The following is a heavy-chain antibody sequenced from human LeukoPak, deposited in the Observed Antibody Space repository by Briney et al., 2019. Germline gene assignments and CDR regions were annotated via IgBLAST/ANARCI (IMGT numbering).Heavy chain of an antibody. D-gene: IGHD2-15*01. Sequence: SETLSLTRAVYGGSFSGYYWSWLRQPPGKGLEWIGEINHSGSTNYNPSLKSRVTISVDTSKNQFSLKLSSVTAADTAVYYCARGVGCSGGSCYSDYWGQGTLVTVSS. CDR3: ARGVGCSGGSCYSDY. CDR2: INHSGST. J-gene: IGHJ4*02. V-gene: IGHV4-34*01. CDR1: GGSFSGYY.